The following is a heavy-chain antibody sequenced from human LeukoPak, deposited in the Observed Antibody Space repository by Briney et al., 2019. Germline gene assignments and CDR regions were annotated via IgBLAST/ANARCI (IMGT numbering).Heavy chain of an antibody. CDR1: GFTFDDYA. V-gene: IGHV3-9*03. CDR2: ISWNSGSI. CDR3: AKDTSSGPPVYMDV. Sequence: PGRSLRLSCAASGFTFDDYAMHWVRQAPGKGLEWVSGISWNSGSIGYADSVKGRFTISRDNAKNSLYLQMNSLRAEDMALYYCAKDTSSGPPVYMDVWGKGTTVTVSS. D-gene: IGHD3-3*01. J-gene: IGHJ6*03.